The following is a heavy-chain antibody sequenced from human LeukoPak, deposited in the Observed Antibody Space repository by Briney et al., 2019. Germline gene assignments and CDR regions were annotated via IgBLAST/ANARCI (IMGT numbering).Heavy chain of an antibody. Sequence: GESLRLSCTASGFTFSNFWMGWVRQAPGKGLEWVANIKQDETEKFYLGSVKGRFTISRDNAKNSLYLQMNSLRDDDTAVYYCVRDQFYAFDIWGQGTMVTVSS. J-gene: IGHJ3*02. CDR3: VRDQFYAFDI. CDR1: GFTFSNFW. CDR2: IKQDETEK. V-gene: IGHV3-7*01.